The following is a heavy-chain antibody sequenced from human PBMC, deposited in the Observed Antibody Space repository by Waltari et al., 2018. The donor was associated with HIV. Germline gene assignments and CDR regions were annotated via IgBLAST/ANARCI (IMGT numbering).Heavy chain of an antibody. J-gene: IGHJ5*02. CDR2: ISWNSGSI. Sequence: EVQLVESGGGLVQPGRSLRLSCAASGFTFDNYAMHWVRQAPGKGLEGVSGISWNSGSIGYADSVKGRFTISRDNAKNSLYLQMNSLRAEDTALYYCAKDGQFAAPWGQGTLVTVSS. CDR3: AKDGQFAAP. CDR1: GFTFDNYA. V-gene: IGHV3-9*01.